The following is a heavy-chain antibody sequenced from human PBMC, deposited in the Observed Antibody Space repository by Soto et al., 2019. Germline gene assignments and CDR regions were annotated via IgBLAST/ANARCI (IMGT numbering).Heavy chain of an antibody. CDR1: GFTFSSYS. D-gene: IGHD6-13*01. J-gene: IGHJ4*02. CDR2: ISSSSSTI. V-gene: IGHV3-48*01. Sequence: EVQLVESGGGLVQPGGSLRLSCAASGFTFSSYSMNWVRQAPGKGLEWVSYISSSSSTIYYADSVKGRFTISRDNAKNSLYLQMNSLRAEDTAVYYCARVGDSSSWPPKELFDYWGQGTLVTVSS. CDR3: ARVGDSSSWPPKELFDY.